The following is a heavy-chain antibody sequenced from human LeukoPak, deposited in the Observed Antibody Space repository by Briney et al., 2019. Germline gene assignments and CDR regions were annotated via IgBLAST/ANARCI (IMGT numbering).Heavy chain of an antibody. D-gene: IGHD6-6*01. V-gene: IGHV1-2*06. Sequence: GASVKVSCKASGYTFTGYYMHWVRQAPGQGLEWMGRINPNSGGTNYAQKFQGRVTMTRDTSISTAYMELSRLRSDDTAVYYCARVRGPEAAPGEYYFDYWGQGTLVTVSS. CDR1: GYTFTGYY. CDR2: INPNSGGT. CDR3: ARVRGPEAAPGEYYFDY. J-gene: IGHJ4*02.